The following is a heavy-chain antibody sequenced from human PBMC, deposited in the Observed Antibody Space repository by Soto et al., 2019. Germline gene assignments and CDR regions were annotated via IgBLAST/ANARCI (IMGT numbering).Heavy chain of an antibody. J-gene: IGHJ4*02. CDR2: MYHTGHA. Sequence: SETLSLTYCISGGSLSDYYWSWIRQPRGKGLEYIAYMYHTGHAKHNPSPQRRVTLSVDTSKNQSSLRLACGTAADTAVYYCARDSTSIGYYFYYSYDYWGQGSRVTVSS. D-gene: IGHD3-22*01. CDR3: ARDSTSIGYYFYYSYDY. CDR1: GGSLSDYY. V-gene: IGHV4-59*01.